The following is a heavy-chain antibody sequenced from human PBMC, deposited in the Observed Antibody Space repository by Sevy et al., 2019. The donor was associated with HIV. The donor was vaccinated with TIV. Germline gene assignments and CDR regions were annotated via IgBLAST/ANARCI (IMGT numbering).Heavy chain of an antibody. CDR3: VRALFKADSL. J-gene: IGHJ4*02. D-gene: IGHD2-21*01. Sequence: GGSLRFSCAASGFNIRVYWMLWVRQAPGKGLEWVANINEDGSTKYYLESVKGRFTISRDNAENSVFLQMNSLRVEDTAVYYCVRALFKADSLWGQGTLVTVSS. V-gene: IGHV3-7*01. CDR2: INEDGSTK. CDR1: GFNIRVYW.